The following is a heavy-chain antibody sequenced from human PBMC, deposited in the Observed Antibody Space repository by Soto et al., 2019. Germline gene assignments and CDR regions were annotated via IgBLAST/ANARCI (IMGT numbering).Heavy chain of an antibody. V-gene: IGHV1-8*01. Sequence: ASVKVSCKASGYTFTSYDINWVRQATGQGLEWMGWMNPNSGDTGYAQKFQGRVTMTRNTSISTAYMELSSLRSEDTAVYYCARESGYSYGSFYYYYYGLDVWGQGTTVTVS. J-gene: IGHJ6*02. D-gene: IGHD5-18*01. CDR3: ARESGYSYGSFYYYYYGLDV. CDR1: GYTFTSYD. CDR2: MNPNSGDT.